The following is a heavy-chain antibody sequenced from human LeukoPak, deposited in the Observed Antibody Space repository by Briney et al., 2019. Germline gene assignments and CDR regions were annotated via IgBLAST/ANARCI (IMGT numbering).Heavy chain of an antibody. V-gene: IGHV3-23*01. CDR3: SRGRLFGDN. Sequence: GGSLRLSCAASGFTFSSYDMRWVRLAPGKGLEWVSAISGSGVRTYYADSVKGRFTISRDNAKNSLFLQMNSLRAEDTAVYYCSRGRLFGDNWGQGALVTVSS. D-gene: IGHD3-16*01. CDR1: GFTFSSYD. CDR2: ISGSGVRT. J-gene: IGHJ4*02.